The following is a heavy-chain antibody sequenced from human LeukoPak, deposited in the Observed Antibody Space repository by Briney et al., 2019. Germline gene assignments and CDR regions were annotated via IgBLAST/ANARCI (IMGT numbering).Heavy chain of an antibody. J-gene: IGHJ4*02. CDR3: ARTSSSQ. CDR2: IYYSGST. Sequence: SETLSLTCAVSGGSITSHYWSWIRQPPGKGLEWIGHIYYSGSTNYNPSLKGRVTISVDTSKNQFSLKLSSVTAADTAVYYCARTSSSQWGQGTLVTVSS. CDR1: GGSITSHY. V-gene: IGHV4-59*11. D-gene: IGHD6-13*01.